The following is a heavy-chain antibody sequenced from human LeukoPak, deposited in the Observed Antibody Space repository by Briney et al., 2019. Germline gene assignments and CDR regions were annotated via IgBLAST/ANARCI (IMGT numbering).Heavy chain of an antibody. Sequence: SETLSLTCAVYGGSFSGYYWSWVRQPPGKGLEWIGEINHSGSTNYNPSLTSRVTISVDTSKNQFSLKLSSVTAADTAVYYCAGIVVVTAPFDYWGQGTLVTVSS. CDR3: AGIVVVTAPFDY. CDR1: GGSFSGYY. J-gene: IGHJ4*02. V-gene: IGHV4-34*01. CDR2: INHSGST. D-gene: IGHD2-21*02.